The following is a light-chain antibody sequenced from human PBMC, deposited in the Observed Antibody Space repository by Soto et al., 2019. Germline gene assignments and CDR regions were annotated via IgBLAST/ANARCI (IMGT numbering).Light chain of an antibody. V-gene: IGKV1-6*01. Sequence: AIQMTQSPSSLSASVGDRVTITCRASQGIRNDLGWYQQKPGKAPNLLIYAASNLESGVPSRFSGSGSGTDVTLTISSLQPEDFATYYCLQDYNYPRTFGQGTKVEIK. CDR1: QGIRND. CDR3: LQDYNYPRT. J-gene: IGKJ1*01. CDR2: AAS.